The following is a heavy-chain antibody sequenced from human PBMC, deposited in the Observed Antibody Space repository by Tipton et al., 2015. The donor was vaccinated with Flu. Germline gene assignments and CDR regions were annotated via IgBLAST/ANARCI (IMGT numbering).Heavy chain of an antibody. D-gene: IGHD3-3*01. J-gene: IGHJ4*02. V-gene: IGHV4-38-2*02. CDR2: FYHSGST. CDR1: GHSISNGYY. Sequence: LRLSCTVSGHSISNGYYWGWIRQSPGKGLEWIASFYHSGSTSFNPSLRSRVTVSVDTSKNQFSLKLNSVTAADTAVYYCARDRTTIFGGAFDNWGPGTLVTVSS. CDR3: ARDRTTIFGGAFDN.